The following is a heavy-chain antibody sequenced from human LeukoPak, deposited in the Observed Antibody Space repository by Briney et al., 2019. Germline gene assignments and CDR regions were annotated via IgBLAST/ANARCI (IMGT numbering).Heavy chain of an antibody. CDR1: GGTFSSYA. Sequence: VASVKVSCKASGGTFSSYAISWVRQAPGQGLEWMGGIIPIFGTANYAQKFQGRVTITADESTSTAYMELSSLRSEDTAVYYCARDSPTEDLIIDAFDIWGQGTMVTVSS. J-gene: IGHJ3*02. D-gene: IGHD2-8*01. CDR2: IIPIFGTA. CDR3: ARDSPTEDLIIDAFDI. V-gene: IGHV1-69*13.